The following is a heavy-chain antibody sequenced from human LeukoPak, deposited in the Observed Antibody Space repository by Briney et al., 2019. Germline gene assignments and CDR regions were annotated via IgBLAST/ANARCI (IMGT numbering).Heavy chain of an antibody. D-gene: IGHD6-13*01. CDR1: GGSISSSNW. J-gene: IGHJ4*02. CDR2: IYHSGST. V-gene: IGHV4-4*02. CDR3: ARVIAAAGTLFDY. Sequence: PSEALSLTCAVSGGSISSSNWWSWVRQPPGKGLEWIGEIYHSGSTNYNPSLKSRVTISVDKSKNQFSLKLSSVTAADTAVYYCARVIAAAGTLFDYWGQGTLVTVSS.